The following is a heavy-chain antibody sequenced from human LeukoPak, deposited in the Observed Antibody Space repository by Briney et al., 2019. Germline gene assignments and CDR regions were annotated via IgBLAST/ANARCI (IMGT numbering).Heavy chain of an antibody. CDR2: INSDGSST. D-gene: IGHD2-2*01. Sequence: PGGSLRLSSAASGFTFSSYWMHWVRQAPGKGLVWVSRINSDGSSTSYADSVKGRFTISRDNAKNTLYLQMNSLRAEDTAVYYCAAGYCSSTSCYALELWGQGTLVTVSS. V-gene: IGHV3-74*01. CDR1: GFTFSSYW. J-gene: IGHJ4*02. CDR3: AAGYCSSTSCYALEL.